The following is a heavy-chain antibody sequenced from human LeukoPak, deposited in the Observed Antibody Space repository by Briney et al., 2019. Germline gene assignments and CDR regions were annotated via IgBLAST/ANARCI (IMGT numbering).Heavy chain of an antibody. CDR2: IFYDGSMQ. J-gene: IGHJ4*02. D-gene: IGHD3-22*01. CDR1: GFTFNNYA. CDR3: ARDPRGTTKYDHSGRDTFDS. V-gene: IGHV3-30*04. Sequence: GGSLRLSCVASGFTFNNYAMHWVRQAPGKGLEWVAVIFYDGSMQYYADSVKGRFTISRDNSRNTLYLQMNSVRTEDTAVYYCARDPRGTTKYDHSGRDTFDSWGQGTLVTVSS.